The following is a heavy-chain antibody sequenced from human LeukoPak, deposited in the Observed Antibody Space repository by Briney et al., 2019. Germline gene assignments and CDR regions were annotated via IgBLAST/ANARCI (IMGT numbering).Heavy chain of an antibody. Sequence: SETLSLTCTVSGGSISSYYWSWIRQPPGKGLEWIGYIYTSGSTNYNPSLKSRVTISVDTSKNQFSLKLSSVTAADTAVYYCASFSGSSGVDPWGQGTLVTVSS. CDR3: ASFSGSSGVDP. V-gene: IGHV4-4*09. D-gene: IGHD1-26*01. CDR1: GGSISSYY. J-gene: IGHJ5*02. CDR2: IYTSGST.